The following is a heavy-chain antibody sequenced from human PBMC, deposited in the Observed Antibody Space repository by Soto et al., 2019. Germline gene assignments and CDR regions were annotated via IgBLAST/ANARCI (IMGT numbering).Heavy chain of an antibody. CDR1: GGTFSSYA. J-gene: IGHJ6*02. D-gene: IGHD2-2*01. Sequence: QVQLVQSGAEVKKPGSSVKVSCKASGGTFSSYAISWVRQAPGQGLEWMGGIIPIFGTANYAQKFQGRVTITADESTSTAYMERSSLRSEDTAVYYCARANLGYCSSTSCSNVNYYYGMDVWGQGTTVTVSS. CDR2: IIPIFGTA. V-gene: IGHV1-69*01. CDR3: ARANLGYCSSTSCSNVNYYYGMDV.